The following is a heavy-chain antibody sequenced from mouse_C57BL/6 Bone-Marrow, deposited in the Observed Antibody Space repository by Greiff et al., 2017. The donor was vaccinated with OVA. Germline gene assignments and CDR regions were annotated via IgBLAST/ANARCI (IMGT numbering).Heavy chain of an antibody. D-gene: IGHD3-2*02. V-gene: IGHV1-81*01. J-gene: IGHJ2*01. CDR2: IYPRSGNT. CDR1: GYTFTSYG. Sequence: QVQLQQSGAELARPGASVKLSCKASGYTFTSYGISWVKQRTGQGLEWIGEIYPRSGNTYYNAKFKGKATLTADKSSSTAYMELRSLPSEDSAVYFCARRGSGYLDYWGQGTTLTVSS. CDR3: ARRGSGYLDY.